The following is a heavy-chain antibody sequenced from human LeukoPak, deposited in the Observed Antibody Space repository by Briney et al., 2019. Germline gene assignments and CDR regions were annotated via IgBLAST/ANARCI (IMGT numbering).Heavy chain of an antibody. CDR2: IYVTGNR. CDR3: ARVSSGWPDY. D-gene: IGHD6-19*01. CDR1: GGSIGTYY. Sequence: SETLSLTCTVSGGSIGTYYWSWVRQSPGKGLEWIGYIYVTGNRYNPYLQSRVTISVDTSRNQFSLKLSSVTAADTAVYYCARVSSGWPDYWGQGTLVTVSS. V-gene: IGHV4-59*01. J-gene: IGHJ4*02.